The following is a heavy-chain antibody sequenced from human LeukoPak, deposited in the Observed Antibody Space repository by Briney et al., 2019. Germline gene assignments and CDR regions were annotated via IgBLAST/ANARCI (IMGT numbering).Heavy chain of an antibody. CDR1: GFTFSSYS. Sequence: AGGSLRLSCAASGFTFSSYSMNWVRQAPGKGLGWVSSISSSSSYIYYADSVKGRFTISRDNAKNSLYLQMNSLRAEDTAVYYCARESWAIAVNWFDPWGQGTLVTVSS. CDR2: ISSSSSYI. D-gene: IGHD6-19*01. V-gene: IGHV3-21*01. CDR3: ARESWAIAVNWFDP. J-gene: IGHJ5*02.